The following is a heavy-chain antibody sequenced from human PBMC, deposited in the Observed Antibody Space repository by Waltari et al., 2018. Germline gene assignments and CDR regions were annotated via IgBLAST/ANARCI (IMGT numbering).Heavy chain of an antibody. V-gene: IGHV3-15*01. CDR1: GFTFSNAW. CDR3: TTPADDYYYFDY. CDR2: IKSKTDGGTT. J-gene: IGHJ4*02. Sequence: EVQLVESGGGLVKPGGSLRLSCAASGFTFSNAWMSWVRQAPGKGLEWVGRIKSKTDGGTTDYAAPVKGRFTISRDDSKNTLYLQMNSLKTEDTAVYYCTTPADDYYYFDYWGQGTLVTVSS. D-gene: IGHD4-17*01.